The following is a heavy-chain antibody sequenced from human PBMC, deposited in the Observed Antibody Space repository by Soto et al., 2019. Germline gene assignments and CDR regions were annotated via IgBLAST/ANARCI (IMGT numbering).Heavy chain of an antibody. CDR2: IKSKTDGGTT. D-gene: IGHD3-10*01. CDR1: GFTFSNAW. CDR3: ATTINPLLWFGPAT. Sequence: PGGSLRLSCAASGFTFSNAWMSWVRQAPGKGLEWVGRIKSKTDGGTTDYAAPVKGRFTISRDDSKNTLYLQMNSLKTEDTAVYYCATTINPLLWFGPATWGQGTTVTVSS. V-gene: IGHV3-15*01. J-gene: IGHJ6*02.